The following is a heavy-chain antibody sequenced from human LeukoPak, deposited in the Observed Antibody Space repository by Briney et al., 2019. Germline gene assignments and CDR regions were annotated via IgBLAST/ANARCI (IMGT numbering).Heavy chain of an antibody. Sequence: GGSLRLSCAASGFTVSSNYMSWVRQAPGKGLEWVSVIYSGGSTYYADSVKGRFTISRDNSKNTLYLQMNSLRAEDTAVYYCASDSRSVVVPAAIRANFDYWGQGTLVTVSS. CDR1: GFTVSSNY. V-gene: IGHV3-66*01. CDR3: ASDSRSVVVPAAIRANFDY. J-gene: IGHJ4*02. CDR2: IYSGGST. D-gene: IGHD2-2*01.